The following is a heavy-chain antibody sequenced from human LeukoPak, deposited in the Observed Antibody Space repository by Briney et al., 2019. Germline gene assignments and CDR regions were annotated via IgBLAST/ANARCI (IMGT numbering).Heavy chain of an antibody. V-gene: IGHV3-21*04. D-gene: IGHD3-3*01. CDR2: ISSSSSYI. CDR1: WFTFSSYS. Sequence: GSLRLSFAASWFTFSSYSMNLVRQAPGKGLEWVSSISSSSSYIYYADSVKGRFTISRDNAKNSLYLQMNSLRAEDTAVYYCARVRFLEWFHDYWGQGTLVTVSS. J-gene: IGHJ4*02. CDR3: ARVRFLEWFHDY.